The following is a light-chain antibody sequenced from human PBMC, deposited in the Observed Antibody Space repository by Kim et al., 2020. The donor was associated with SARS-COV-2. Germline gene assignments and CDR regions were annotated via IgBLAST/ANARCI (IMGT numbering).Light chain of an antibody. V-gene: IGLV2-14*03. CDR3: SSYTSSSTPV. J-gene: IGLJ2*01. CDR1: SSDVGGYNY. Sequence: GQSLTTSCTGTSSDVGGYNYVSWYQQPPGKAPKLMIYDVSNRPSGVSNRFSGSKSGNTASLTISGLQAEDEADYYCSSYTSSSTPVFGGGTQLTVL. CDR2: DVS.